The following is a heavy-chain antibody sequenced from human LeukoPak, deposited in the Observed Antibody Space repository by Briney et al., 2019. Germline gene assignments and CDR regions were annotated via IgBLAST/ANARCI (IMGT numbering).Heavy chain of an antibody. D-gene: IGHD4-17*01. V-gene: IGHV1-18*01. CDR2: ISAYNGNT. CDR1: GYSFTSYG. Sequence: ASVKVSCKASGYSFTSYGISWVRQAPGQGPEWMGWISAYNGNTNYAQKLQGRVTMTTDTSTSTAYMELRSLRFDDTAVYYCARTTVTTARWFDPWGQGTLVTVSS. J-gene: IGHJ5*02. CDR3: ARTTVTTARWFDP.